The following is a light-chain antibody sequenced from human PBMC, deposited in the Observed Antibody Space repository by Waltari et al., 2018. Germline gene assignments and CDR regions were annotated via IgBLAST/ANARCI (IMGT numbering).Light chain of an antibody. CDR3: WSYAGSV. CDR1: SSYVGGYHS. CDR2: DGS. V-gene: IGLV2-11*01. Sequence: QSALTQPRPVSGSPGKSVTIPCTGASSYVGGYHSFSRYQQHPSKAPTRLNYDGSKRPSGVPDRFSGSKSGNPATLTSSGLQAEDEADYYCWSYAGSVIGGGTKETAL. J-gene: IGLJ2*01.